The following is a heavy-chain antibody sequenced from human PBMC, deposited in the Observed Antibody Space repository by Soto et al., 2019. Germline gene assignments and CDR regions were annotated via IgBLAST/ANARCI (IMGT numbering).Heavy chain of an antibody. Sequence: QVQLVQSGPEVKKPGASVKVSCKASGYPFTNYGLSWVRQAPGQGLEWMGWIIGYNGNTNYAQNFQGRVTMTTDTSTSTAYMEMTSLRSDDTAVYYCARDHHCSGGNCYLYYYGMDVWGQGTTVTVSS. CDR2: IIGYNGNT. CDR1: GYPFTNYG. CDR3: ARDHHCSGGNCYLYYYGMDV. V-gene: IGHV1-18*01. D-gene: IGHD2-15*01. J-gene: IGHJ6*02.